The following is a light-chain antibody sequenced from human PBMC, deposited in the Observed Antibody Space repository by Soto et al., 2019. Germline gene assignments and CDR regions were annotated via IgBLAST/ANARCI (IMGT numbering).Light chain of an antibody. Sequence: EIVLIQSPATLSLSPWEIATLSCRASQSVGSYLAWYQHKPGQAPRLLISDASNRATGIPARFSGSGSETDFTLTISSLEPEDSAVYYCQQRSNWPSLTFGGGTKVDIK. J-gene: IGKJ4*01. V-gene: IGKV3-11*01. CDR2: DAS. CDR1: QSVGSY. CDR3: QQRSNWPSLT.